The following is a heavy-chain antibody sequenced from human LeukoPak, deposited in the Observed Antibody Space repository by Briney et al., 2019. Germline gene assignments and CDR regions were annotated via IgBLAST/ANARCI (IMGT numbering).Heavy chain of an antibody. CDR3: ATHSRGFKSYYYYYYMDV. CDR1: GYTLTELS. D-gene: IGHD3-22*01. Sequence: GASVKVSCKVSGYTLTELSMHWVRQAPGKGLEWMGGFDPEDGETIYAQKFQGRVTMTEDTSTDTAYMELSSLRSEDTAVYYCATHSRGFKSYYYYYYMDVWGKGTTVTVSS. V-gene: IGHV1-24*01. CDR2: FDPEDGET. J-gene: IGHJ6*03.